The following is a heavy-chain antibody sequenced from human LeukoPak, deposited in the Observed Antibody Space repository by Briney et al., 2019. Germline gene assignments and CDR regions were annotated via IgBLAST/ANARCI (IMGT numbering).Heavy chain of an antibody. V-gene: IGHV3-73*01. CDR1: GFIFSDSA. Sequence: GGSLRLSCAASGFIFSDSAVYWVRQASGKGLEWIGRIRSKGNNYATAYAASAKGRFTISRDDSKNTAYLQMNNLNTEDTAVYYCTRDPTDYYYYYMDVWGKGTTVTVSS. J-gene: IGHJ6*03. CDR3: TRDPTDYYYYYMDV. CDR2: IRSKGNNYAT. D-gene: IGHD4-17*01.